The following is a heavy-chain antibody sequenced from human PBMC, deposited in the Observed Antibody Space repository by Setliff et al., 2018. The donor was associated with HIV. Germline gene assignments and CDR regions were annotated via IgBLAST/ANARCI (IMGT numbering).Heavy chain of an antibody. CDR3: ARLRITMIMMLNYFDY. J-gene: IGHJ4*02. V-gene: IGHV4-34*01. CDR2: INHSGST. CDR1: GGSFSGYY. Sequence: SETLSLTCAVYGGSFSGYYWSWIRQPPGKGLEWIGEINHSGSTNYNPSLKSRVTISVDASKNQFSLKLSSVTAADTAVYFCARLRITMIMMLNYFDYWGQGTLVTVSS. D-gene: IGHD3-22*01.